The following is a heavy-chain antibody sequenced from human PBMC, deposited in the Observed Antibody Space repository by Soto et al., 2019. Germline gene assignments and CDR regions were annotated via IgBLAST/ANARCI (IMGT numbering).Heavy chain of an antibody. CDR2: VYPDDSDT. CDR1: GYSFTNYW. CDR3: ARGLTRTYFDY. J-gene: IGHJ4*02. V-gene: IGHV5-51*03. D-gene: IGHD3-10*01. Sequence: EVQLVQSGAEVKKPGESLKISCKASGYSFTNYWIGWVRQMPGKGLEWMVIVYPDDSDTIYSPSFQGQVTISADKSIYTAYLQWSSLQVSDTAMYYCARGLTRTYFDYWGQGTLVTVSS.